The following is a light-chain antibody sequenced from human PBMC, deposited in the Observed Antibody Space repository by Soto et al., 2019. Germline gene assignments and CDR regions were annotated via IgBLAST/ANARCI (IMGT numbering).Light chain of an antibody. CDR1: QTISPY. CDR2: GAS. Sequence: DIQMTQSPSSLSASVGDRVTITCRASQTISPYLNWYQQKPGKAPKLLIYGASTLQSGVPSRFSGSGSGAYFTLTISSLQPEDFATYYCQQSYSTLALTFGGGTKVEIK. J-gene: IGKJ4*01. CDR3: QQSYSTLALT. V-gene: IGKV1-39*01.